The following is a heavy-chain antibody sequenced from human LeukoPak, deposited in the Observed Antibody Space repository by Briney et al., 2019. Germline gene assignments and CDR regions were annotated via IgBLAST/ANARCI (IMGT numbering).Heavy chain of an antibody. Sequence: NPSETLSLTCAVYGGSFSGYYWSWIRQPPGKGLEWIGGINHSGSTNYNPSLKSRVTISVDTSKNQFSLKLSSVTAADTAVYYCARGRYYYDSSGYRKGRFDYWGQGTLVTVSS. D-gene: IGHD3-22*01. V-gene: IGHV4-34*01. CDR2: INHSGST. CDR3: ARGRYYYDSSGYRKGRFDY. CDR1: GGSFSGYY. J-gene: IGHJ4*02.